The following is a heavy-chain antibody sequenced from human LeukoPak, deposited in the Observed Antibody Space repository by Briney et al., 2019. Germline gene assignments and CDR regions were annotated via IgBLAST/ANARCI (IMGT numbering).Heavy chain of an antibody. V-gene: IGHV3-53*01. J-gene: IGHJ3*02. CDR2: IYSGGST. CDR3: MSWRQDDAFDI. CDR1: GITVRSNY. Sequence: GGSLRLSCAVSGITVRSNYMCWVCQAPGKGLEWVSVIYSGGSTYYADSVKGRFTISRDNSKNTLYLQMNSLRAEDTVVYYCMSWRQDDAFDIWGQGTMVTVSS. D-gene: IGHD6-25*01.